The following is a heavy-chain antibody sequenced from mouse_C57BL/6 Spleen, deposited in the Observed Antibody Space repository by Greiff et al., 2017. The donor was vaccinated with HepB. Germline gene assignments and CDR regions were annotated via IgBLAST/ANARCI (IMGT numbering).Heavy chain of an antibody. Sequence: EVKLQQSGPELVKPGASVKISCKASGYTFTDYYMNWVKQSHGKSLEWIGDINPNNGGTSYNQKFKGKATLTVDKSSSTAYMELRSLTSEDSAVYYCARRYPGYWGQGTTLTVSS. CDR3: ARRYPGY. D-gene: IGHD1-1*01. CDR2: INPNNGGT. V-gene: IGHV1-26*01. CDR1: GYTFTDYY. J-gene: IGHJ2*01.